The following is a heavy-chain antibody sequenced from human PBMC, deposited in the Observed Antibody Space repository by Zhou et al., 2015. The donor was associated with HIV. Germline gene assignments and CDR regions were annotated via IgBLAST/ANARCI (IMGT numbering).Heavy chain of an antibody. CDR2: IIPIFGTA. V-gene: IGHV1-69*06. J-gene: IGHJ2*01. Sequence: QVQLVQSGAEVKRPGSSVKVSCQASGVTFTNYAISWVRQAPGQGLEWMGGIIPIFGTANYAQKFQGRVTITADKSTSIAYMDLRSLRSDDTAVYYCARDRGAARPEWRYFDLWGRGTLVTVSS. CDR3: ARDRGAARPEWRYFDL. D-gene: IGHD6-6*01. CDR1: GVTFTNYA.